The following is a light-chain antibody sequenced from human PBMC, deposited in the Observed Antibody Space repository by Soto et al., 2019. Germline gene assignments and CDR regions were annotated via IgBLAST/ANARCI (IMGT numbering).Light chain of an antibody. CDR2: LEGSGSY. J-gene: IGLJ3*02. Sequence: QLVLTQSSSASASLGSSVKLTCTLSSGHSSYIIAWHQQQPGKAPRYLMKLEGSGSYNKGSGVPDRFSGSSSGADRYLTISNLEFEDEADYYCETWDRNLWVFGGGTKVTVL. CDR3: ETWDRNLWV. CDR1: SGHSSYI. V-gene: IGLV4-60*02.